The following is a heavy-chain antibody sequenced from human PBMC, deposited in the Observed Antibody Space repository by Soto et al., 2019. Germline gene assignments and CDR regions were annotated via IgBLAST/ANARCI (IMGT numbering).Heavy chain of an antibody. CDR2: IIPIINTP. D-gene: IGHD1-26*01. V-gene: IGHV1-69*11. Sequence: QVQLVQSGAELKEPGSSVKVSCKASGGTFSSYALNWVRQAPGQGLDWNGRIIPIINTPNYAQKFQGRLMITAYESTSTDYMERSSLKSEDTAVYYCAKMYSYCRELYYYYGLAVWGQGTTVTVSS. J-gene: IGHJ6*02. CDR3: AKMYSYCRELYYYYGLAV. CDR1: GGTFSSYA.